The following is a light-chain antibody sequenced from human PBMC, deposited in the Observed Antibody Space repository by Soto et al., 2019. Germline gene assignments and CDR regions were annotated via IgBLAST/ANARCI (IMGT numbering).Light chain of an antibody. V-gene: IGLV2-14*01. CDR1: SSDVGGYNY. CDR3: SSYTTISTYV. J-gene: IGLJ1*01. Sequence: QSVLTQPASVSGSPGQSITISCTGTSSDVGGYNYVSWYQQHPGKAPKLMIYDVSNRPSGVSNRFSGSKSVNTASLTISGLQAEEEADYYYSSYTTISTYVFGTGTKLTVL. CDR2: DVS.